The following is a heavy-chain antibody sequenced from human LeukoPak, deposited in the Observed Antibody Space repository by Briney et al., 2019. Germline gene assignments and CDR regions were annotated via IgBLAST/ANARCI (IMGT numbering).Heavy chain of an antibody. J-gene: IGHJ4*02. D-gene: IGHD3-22*01. Sequence: PGGYLRLSCAASGFTVSSNYMSWVRQAPGKGLEWVSVIYSGGSTYYADSVKGRFTISRDNSKNTLYLQMNSLRAEDTAVYYCARERASSGYDYWGQGTLVTVSS. CDR1: GFTVSSNY. V-gene: IGHV3-53*01. CDR3: ARERASSGYDY. CDR2: IYSGGST.